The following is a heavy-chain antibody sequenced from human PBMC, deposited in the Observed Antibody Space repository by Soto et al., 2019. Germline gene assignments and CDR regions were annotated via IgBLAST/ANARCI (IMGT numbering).Heavy chain of an antibody. D-gene: IGHD6-19*01. CDR1: GDRVSSNSAA. Sequence: LSLTCAISGDRVSSNSAAWNWIRQSPSRGLEWLGRTYYRSKWYNDYAVSVKSRITINPDTSKNQFSLQLNSVTPEDTAVYYCARDGSSGWYRDYYYYGMDVWGQGTTVTVSS. CDR3: ARDGSSGWYRDYYYYGMDV. V-gene: IGHV6-1*01. J-gene: IGHJ6*02. CDR2: TYYRSKWYN.